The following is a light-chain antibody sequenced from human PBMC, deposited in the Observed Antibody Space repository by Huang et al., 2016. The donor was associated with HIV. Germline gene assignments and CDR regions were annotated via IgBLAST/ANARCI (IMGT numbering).Light chain of an antibody. CDR2: DEY. Sequence: DIQMTQSPSSLSASVGDRVTITCQASQDIRNYLNWYQQKPGKAPKLLIYDEYNLETGVPSRFSGSGSGTYFTFTIHSLQPEDIATYYCQQYDNLPITFGQGTRLEI. CDR1: QDIRNY. J-gene: IGKJ5*01. CDR3: QQYDNLPIT. V-gene: IGKV1-33*01.